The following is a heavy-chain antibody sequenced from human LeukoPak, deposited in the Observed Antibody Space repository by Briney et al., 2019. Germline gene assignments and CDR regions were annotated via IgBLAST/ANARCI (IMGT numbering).Heavy chain of an antibody. CDR2: ISPSGGSI. CDR1: GYTFTSYY. CDR3: AREQVVGTYYFDY. J-gene: IGHJ4*02. Sequence: ASVKVSCKASGYTFTSYYMHWVRQAPGQGLEWMGMISPSGGSISYAQKFQGRVTMTRDTSASTVYMELSSLRSDDTAVYYCAREQVVGTYYFDYWGQGTLVTVSS. D-gene: IGHD6-6*01. V-gene: IGHV1-46*01.